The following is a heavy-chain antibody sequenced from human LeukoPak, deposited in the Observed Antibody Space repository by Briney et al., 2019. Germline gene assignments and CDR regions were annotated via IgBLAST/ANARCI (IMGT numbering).Heavy chain of an antibody. Sequence: SETLSLTCTVSGCSISSSSYYWGWIRQPPGKGLEWIGSIYYSGSTYYNPSLKSRVTISVDTSKNQFSLKLSSVTAADTAVYYCARSSREGATVDYWGQGTLVTVSS. CDR1: GCSISSSSYY. CDR3: ARSSREGATVDY. V-gene: IGHV4-39*01. CDR2: IYYSGST. D-gene: IGHD1-26*01. J-gene: IGHJ4*02.